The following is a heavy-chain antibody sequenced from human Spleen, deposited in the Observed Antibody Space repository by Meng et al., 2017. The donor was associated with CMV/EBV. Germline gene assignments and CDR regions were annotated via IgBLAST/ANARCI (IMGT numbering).Heavy chain of an antibody. CDR2: INHSGST. D-gene: IGHD3-3*01. J-gene: IGHJ4*02. CDR3: ARGTVRTGYYDFWSGYYPFDY. V-gene: IGHV4-34*01. CDR1: GGSFSGCD. Sequence: WGEAVCKPLGTWSPPWASYGGSFSGCDSTWIRQPPGKGMELIGEINHSGSTNYNPSLKSRVTITVDTSKNQFSLKLSSVTAADTAVYYCARGTVRTGYYDFWSGYYPFDYWGQGTLVTVSS.